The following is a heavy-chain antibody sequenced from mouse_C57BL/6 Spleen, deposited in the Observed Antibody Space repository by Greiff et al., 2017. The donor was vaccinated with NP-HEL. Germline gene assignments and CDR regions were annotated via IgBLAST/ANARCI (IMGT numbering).Heavy chain of an antibody. CDR1: GFTFSSYA. J-gene: IGHJ4*01. CDR2: ISSGGDYI. CDR3: TSLTGTGYAMDY. Sequence: EVKLVESGEGLVKPGGSLKLSCAASGFTFSSYAMSWVRQTPEKRLEWVAYISSGGDYIYYADTVKGRCTISRDHARNTLYLQMSSLKSEDTAMYYCTSLTGTGYAMDYWGQGTSVTVSS. V-gene: IGHV5-9-1*02. D-gene: IGHD4-1*01.